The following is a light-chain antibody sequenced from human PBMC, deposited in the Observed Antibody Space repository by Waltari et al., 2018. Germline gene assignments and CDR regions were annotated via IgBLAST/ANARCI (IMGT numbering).Light chain of an antibody. CDR1: QDIRNY. J-gene: IGKJ4*01. CDR2: DAS. Sequence: DIQMTQSPSSLSASVGDRVIITCQASQDIRNYLNWYQQKLGKAPKLLIHDASNLETGVPSRFSGSGSGTHITFTISNLQPEDIATYYCQQYDNLPERLTFGGGTKVEIK. CDR3: QQYDNLPERLT. V-gene: IGKV1-33*01.